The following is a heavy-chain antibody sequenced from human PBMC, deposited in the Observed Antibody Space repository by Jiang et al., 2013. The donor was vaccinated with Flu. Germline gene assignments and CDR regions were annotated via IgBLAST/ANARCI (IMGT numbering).Heavy chain of an antibody. V-gene: IGHV7-4-1*02. CDR1: GYTFTSYA. J-gene: IGHJ5*02. CDR2: INTNTGNP. Sequence: QSGSELKKPGASVKVSCKASGYTFTSYAMNWVRQAPGQGLEWMGWINTNTGNPTYAQGFTGRFVFSLDTSVSTAYLQISSLKAEDTAVYYCASTTLDFWSGYYTGVSGFDPWGQGTPGHRLL. CDR3: ASTTLDFWSGYYTGVSGFDP. D-gene: IGHD3-3*01.